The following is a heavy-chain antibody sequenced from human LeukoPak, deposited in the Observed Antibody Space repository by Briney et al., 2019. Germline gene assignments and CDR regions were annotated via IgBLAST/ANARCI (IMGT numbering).Heavy chain of an antibody. CDR2: ICPDGTGI. J-gene: IGHJ4*02. Sequence: GGSLRLSCAASGFIFSLYCMHWVRQAPGKGPMWVSRICPDGTGISYADSVKARFTTSRDNAKNAVYLQMNGLREEDTAVYYCVRDFRSADYWGQGTLVTVSS. CDR1: GFIFSLYC. V-gene: IGHV3-74*01. CDR3: VRDFRSADY.